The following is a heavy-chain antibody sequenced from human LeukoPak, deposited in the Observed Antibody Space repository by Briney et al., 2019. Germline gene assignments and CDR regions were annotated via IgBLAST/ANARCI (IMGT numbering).Heavy chain of an antibody. CDR2: ICPDGTGI. J-gene: IGHJ4*02. Sequence: GGSLRLSCAASGFIFSLYCMHWVRQAPGKGPMWVSRICPDGTGISYADSVKARFTTSRDNAKNAVYLQMNGLREEDTAVYYCVRDFRSADYWGQGTLVTVSS. CDR1: GFIFSLYC. V-gene: IGHV3-74*01. CDR3: VRDFRSADY.